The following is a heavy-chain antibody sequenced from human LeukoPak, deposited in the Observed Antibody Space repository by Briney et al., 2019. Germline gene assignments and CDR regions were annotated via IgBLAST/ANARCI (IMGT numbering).Heavy chain of an antibody. V-gene: IGHV3-30*03. D-gene: IGHD3-9*01. CDR3: ARQRRIFNDMDV. Sequence: SGGSLRLSCAASGFTFSSYGMHWVRQAPGKGLEWVAVISYDGSNKYYADSVKGRFTISRDNSKNTLYLQMNSLRAEDTAVYYCARQRRIFNDMDVWGKGTTVTVSS. CDR1: GFTFSSYG. CDR2: ISYDGSNK. J-gene: IGHJ6*03.